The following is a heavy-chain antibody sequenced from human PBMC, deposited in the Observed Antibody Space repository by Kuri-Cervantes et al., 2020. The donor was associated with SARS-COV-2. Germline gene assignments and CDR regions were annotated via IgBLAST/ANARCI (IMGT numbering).Heavy chain of an antibody. D-gene: IGHD1-26*01. V-gene: IGHV3-33*08. CDR3: TRWRVGAKT. Sequence: GGSLRLSCAASGFTFSSYGMHWVRQAPGKGLEWVAVIWYDGSNKYYADSVKGRFTISRDNAKNSLYLQMNSLRAEDTAVYYCTRWRVGAKTWGQGTLVTVSS. CDR2: IWYDGSNK. J-gene: IGHJ4*02. CDR1: GFTFSSYG.